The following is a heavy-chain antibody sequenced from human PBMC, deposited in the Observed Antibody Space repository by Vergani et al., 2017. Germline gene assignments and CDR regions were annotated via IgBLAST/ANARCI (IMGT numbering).Heavy chain of an antibody. CDR1: GFTFSTYA. Sequence: EVQLLESGGSLKQPGGSVRLSCAASGFTFSTYAMHWVCQAPGKGLEWVSALTGGGGSTYYADSFKVRFIISRDNSRDTLYLQMNSLRPEDTATYYCVKDAGSYENFFDSWGQGTLVTVSS. D-gene: IGHD1-26*01. V-gene: IGHV3-23*01. CDR2: LTGGGGST. CDR3: VKDAGSYENFFDS. J-gene: IGHJ4*02.